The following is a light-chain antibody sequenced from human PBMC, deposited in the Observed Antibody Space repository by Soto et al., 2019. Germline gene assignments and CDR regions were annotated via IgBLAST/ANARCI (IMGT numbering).Light chain of an antibody. CDR3: QQRSNWTWT. CDR1: QSVSSN. J-gene: IGKJ1*01. Sequence: EIWLTQYPATLSGSPGERATLSCGASQSVSSNLAWYQQKPGQAPRLLIYGASTRATGIPARLSGSGSGTELTLTISSMKSEDFAVYFCQQRSNWTWTFGQGTKVDIK. CDR2: GAS. V-gene: IGKV3-15*01.